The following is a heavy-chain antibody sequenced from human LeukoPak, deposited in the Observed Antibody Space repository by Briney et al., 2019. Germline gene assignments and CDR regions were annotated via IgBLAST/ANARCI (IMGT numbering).Heavy chain of an antibody. J-gene: IGHJ4*02. CDR1: GYSISSSYY. D-gene: IGHD3-16*02. CDR3: ARYSADYVWGSYRSD. CDR2: IYTSGST. V-gene: IGHV4-4*07. Sequence: SETLSLTCTVSGYSISSSYYWSWIRQPAGKGLEWIGRIYTSGSTNYNPSLKSRVTMSVDTSKNQFSLKLSSVTAADTAVYYCARYSADYVWGSYRSDWGQGTLVTVSS.